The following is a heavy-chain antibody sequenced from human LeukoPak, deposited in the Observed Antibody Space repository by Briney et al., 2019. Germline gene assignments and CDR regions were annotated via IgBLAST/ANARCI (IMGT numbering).Heavy chain of an antibody. CDR2: ISAYNGNT. CDR1: GYTFTSYG. CDR3: ARGSRYSYGYDLVGSNDH. J-gene: IGHJ4*02. Sequence: GASVKVSCKASGYTFTSYGISWVRQAPGQGLEWMGWISAYNGNTNYAQKLQGRVTMTTDISTSTAYMELRSLRSDDTAVYYCARGSRYSYGYDLVGSNDHWGQGTLVTVSS. D-gene: IGHD5-18*01. V-gene: IGHV1-18*01.